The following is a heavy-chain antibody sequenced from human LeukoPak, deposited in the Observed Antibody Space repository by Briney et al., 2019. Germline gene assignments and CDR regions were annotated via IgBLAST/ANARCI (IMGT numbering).Heavy chain of an antibody. Sequence: PGGSLRLSCAASGFTFDVYAMRWVRQAPGKGLEWVSLISKDGNTAHYADSVRGRFTVSRDGGRKSLYLQMNSLKPEDTAFYYCAWGDRCGSFYNWFDSWGQGTLVTVSS. CDR1: GFTFDVYA. J-gene: IGHJ5*01. CDR3: AWGDRCGSFYNWFDS. V-gene: IGHV3-43*02. CDR2: ISKDGNTA. D-gene: IGHD1-26*01.